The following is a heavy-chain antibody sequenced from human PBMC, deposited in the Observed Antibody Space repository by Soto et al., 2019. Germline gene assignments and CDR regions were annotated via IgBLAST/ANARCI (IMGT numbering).Heavy chain of an antibody. CDR3: ARDRPRVFSYYFDY. J-gene: IGHJ4*02. D-gene: IGHD6-13*01. Sequence: QVQLVQSGAEVKKPGASVKVSCKASGYTLTSYAMHWVRQAPGQRLEWMGWINAGNGNTKYSQKFQGRVTITRDTSASTAYMELSSLRSEDTAVYYCARDRPRVFSYYFDYWGQGTLVTVSS. V-gene: IGHV1-3*01. CDR1: GYTLTSYA. CDR2: INAGNGNT.